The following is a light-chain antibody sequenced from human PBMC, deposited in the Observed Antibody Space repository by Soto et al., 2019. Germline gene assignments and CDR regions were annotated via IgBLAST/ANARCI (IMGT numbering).Light chain of an antibody. J-gene: IGKJ1*01. Sequence: EIVLTQSPGTLSLSPGERATFSCRASQTVSQDYLAWFQHKPGQAPRLLMFSATSRAAGIPDRFSGSGSGTDFTLTISRLDPEDFAVYVCQQYGSSPQTFGQGTRVEIK. V-gene: IGKV3-20*01. CDR1: QTVSQDY. CDR3: QQYGSSPQT. CDR2: SAT.